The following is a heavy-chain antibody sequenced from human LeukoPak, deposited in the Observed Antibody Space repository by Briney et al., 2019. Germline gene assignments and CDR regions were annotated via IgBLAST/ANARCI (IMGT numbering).Heavy chain of an antibody. CDR3: ARDNSSSYRYYYYYGMDV. CDR2: IYSGGST. Sequence: SGGSLRLSCAASGFTVSSNYMSWVRQAPGKGLEWVSVIYSGGSTYYADSVKGRFTISRDNSKNALYLQMNSLRAEDTAVYYCARDNSSSYRYYYYYGMDVWGQGTTVTVSS. CDR1: GFTVSSNY. J-gene: IGHJ6*02. V-gene: IGHV3-66*01. D-gene: IGHD6-6*01.